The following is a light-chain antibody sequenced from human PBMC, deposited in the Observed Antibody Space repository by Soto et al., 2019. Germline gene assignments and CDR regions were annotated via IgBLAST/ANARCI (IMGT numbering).Light chain of an antibody. J-gene: IGKJ1*01. CDR3: QQYGGSVQT. Sequence: EIVLTQFPGTLSLSPGERATLSCRASQSVGSNYLAWYQQRPGQPPNLLIFGASHRAPDIPDRFSGSGSGTDFTLTISRLEPEDLAVYYCQQYGGSVQTFGQGTKVDIK. CDR1: QSVGSNY. V-gene: IGKV3-20*01. CDR2: GAS.